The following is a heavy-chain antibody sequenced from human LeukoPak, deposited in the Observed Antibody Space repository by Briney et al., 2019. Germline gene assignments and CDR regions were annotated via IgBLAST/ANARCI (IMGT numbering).Heavy chain of an antibody. Sequence: GASVKVSCKASGYTFTSYDINWVRQATGQGLEWMGRIIPILGIANYAQKFQGRVTITADKSTSTAYMELSSLRSEDTAVYYCARERGELRYYYYGMDVWGQGTTVTVSS. V-gene: IGHV1-69*04. J-gene: IGHJ6*02. CDR1: GYTFTSYD. D-gene: IGHD1-26*01. CDR3: ARERGELRYYYYGMDV. CDR2: IIPILGIA.